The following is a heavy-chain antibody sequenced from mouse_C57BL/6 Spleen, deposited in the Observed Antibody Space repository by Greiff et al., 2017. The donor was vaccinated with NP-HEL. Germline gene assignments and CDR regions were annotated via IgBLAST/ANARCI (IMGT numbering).Heavy chain of an antibody. CDR2: IRSKSNNYAT. Sequence: EVKLMESGGGLVQPKGSLKLSCAASGFSFNTYAMNWVRQAPGKGLEWVARIRSKSNNYATYYADSVKDRFTISRDDSESMLYLQMNNLKTEDTAMYDCVREGDDGYFTFFWFAYWGQGTLVTVSA. D-gene: IGHD2-3*01. CDR1: GFSFNTYA. V-gene: IGHV10-1*01. J-gene: IGHJ3*01. CDR3: VREGDDGYFTFFWFAY.